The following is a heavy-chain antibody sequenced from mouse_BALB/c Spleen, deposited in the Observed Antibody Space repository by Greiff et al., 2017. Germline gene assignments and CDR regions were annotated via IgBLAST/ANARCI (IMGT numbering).Heavy chain of an antibody. J-gene: IGHJ4*01. Sequence: EVQVVESGGGLVQPGGSLKLSCAASGFTFSSYTMSWVRQTPEKRLEWVAYISNGGGSTYYPDTVKGRFTISRDNAKNTLYLQMSSLKSEDTAMYYCARPLYDYAMDYWGQGTSVTVSS. CDR1: GFTFSSYT. CDR3: ARPLYDYAMDY. CDR2: ISNGGGST. V-gene: IGHV5-12-2*01. D-gene: IGHD1-1*01.